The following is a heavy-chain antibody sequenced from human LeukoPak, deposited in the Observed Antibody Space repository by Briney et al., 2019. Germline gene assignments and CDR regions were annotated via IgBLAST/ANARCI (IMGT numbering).Heavy chain of an antibody. CDR3: ARDCGGGSCYGPYDAFDI. Sequence: GGSLRLSCAASGFTFSSYWMHWVRQAPGKGLVWVSRINSDGSSTSYADSVKGRFTISRDNAKNTLYLQMNSLRAEDTAVYYCARDCGGGSCYGPYDAFDIWGQGTMVTVSS. CDR2: INSDGSST. V-gene: IGHV3-74*01. J-gene: IGHJ3*02. D-gene: IGHD2-15*01. CDR1: GFTFSSYW.